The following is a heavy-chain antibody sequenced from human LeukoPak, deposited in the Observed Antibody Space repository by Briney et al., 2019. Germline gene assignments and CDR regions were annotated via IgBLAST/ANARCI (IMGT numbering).Heavy chain of an antibody. Sequence: SETLSLTCTVSGGSISSGSYYWSWIRQPAGKGLEWIGRIYTSGSTNYNPSLKSRVTISVYTSKNQFSLKLSSVTAADTAVYYCARTPWGFFDYWGQGTLVTVSS. J-gene: IGHJ4*02. CDR1: GGSISSGSYY. CDR2: IYTSGST. V-gene: IGHV4-61*02. CDR3: ARTPWGFFDY. D-gene: IGHD7-27*01.